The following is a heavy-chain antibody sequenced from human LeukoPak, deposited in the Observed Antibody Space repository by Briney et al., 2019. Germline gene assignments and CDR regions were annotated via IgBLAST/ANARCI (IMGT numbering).Heavy chain of an antibody. CDR1: GFTFSSYG. V-gene: IGHV3-48*01. Sequence: GGSLRLSCAASGFTFSSYGMTWVRQAPGKGLEWVSYISSSSSTIYYADSVKGRFTISRDNAKNSLFLQMNSLRAEDTAVYYCARGPSGYHNTGGQGTLVTVSS. D-gene: IGHD5-12*01. CDR3: ARGPSGYHNT. J-gene: IGHJ4*02. CDR2: ISSSSSTI.